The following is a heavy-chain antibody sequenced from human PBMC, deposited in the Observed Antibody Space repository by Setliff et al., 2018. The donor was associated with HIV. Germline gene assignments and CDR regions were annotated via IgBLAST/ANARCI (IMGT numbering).Heavy chain of an antibody. CDR2: INPNTGDT. CDR1: GYTFTAYN. CDR3: ATLAGDYYYSGRGYYFMDV. V-gene: IGHV1-2*04. Sequence: ASVKVSCKASGYTFTAYNIQWVRQAPGQGLEWVGWINPNTGDTSYAENLQGWVTLTRDTSISTAYLEVRSDDTAVYYCATLAGDYYYSGRGYYFMDVWGKGTTVTVSS. J-gene: IGHJ6*03. D-gene: IGHD3-10*01.